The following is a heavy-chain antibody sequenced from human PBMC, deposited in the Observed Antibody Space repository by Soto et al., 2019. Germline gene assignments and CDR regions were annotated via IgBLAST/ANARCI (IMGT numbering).Heavy chain of an antibody. V-gene: IGHV4-39*01. CDR1: GGSISSSSYY. CDR3: ARLLIAAAGTVLDY. Sequence: PETLSLTCTVSGGSISSSSYYWGWIRQPPGKGLEWIGSIYYSGSTYYNPSLKSRVTISVDTSKNQFSLKLSSVTAADTAVYYCARLLIAAAGTVLDYWGQGTLVTVS. CDR2: IYYSGST. D-gene: IGHD6-13*01. J-gene: IGHJ4*02.